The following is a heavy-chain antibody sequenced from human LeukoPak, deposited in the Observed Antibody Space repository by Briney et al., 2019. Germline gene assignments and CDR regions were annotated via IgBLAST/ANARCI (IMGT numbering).Heavy chain of an antibody. CDR1: GFTFSSYA. CDR2: ISYDGSNK. D-gene: IGHD3-22*01. J-gene: IGHJ3*02. V-gene: IGHV3-30-3*01. Sequence: GGSLRLSCAASGFTFSSYAMHWVREAPGKGLEWVAVISYDGSNKYYADSVKGRFTISRDNSKNTLYLQMNSLRAEDTAVYYCANILGLSSGYHDAFDIWGQGTMVTVSS. CDR3: ANILGLSSGYHDAFDI.